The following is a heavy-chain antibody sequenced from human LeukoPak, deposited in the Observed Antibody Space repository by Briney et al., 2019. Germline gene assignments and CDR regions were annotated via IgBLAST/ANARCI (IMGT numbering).Heavy chain of an antibody. CDR2: ISYDGGNK. CDR3: ASEDDLLDY. J-gene: IGHJ4*02. CDR1: GFTFSSNA. Sequence: GGSLRLSCAASGFTFSSNAMHWVRQAPGKGLEWVAVISYDGGNKFYTDSEKGRFTISRDNSKNTLYLQMYSLRAEDTAVYYCASEDDLLDYWGQGTLVTVSS. V-gene: IGHV3-30-3*01. D-gene: IGHD1-1*01.